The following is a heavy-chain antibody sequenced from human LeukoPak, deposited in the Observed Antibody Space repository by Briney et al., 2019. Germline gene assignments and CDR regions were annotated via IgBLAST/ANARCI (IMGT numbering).Heavy chain of an antibody. V-gene: IGHV1-58*01. J-gene: IGHJ6*02. CDR2: IVVGSGNT. CDR3: ARDLSCSGGSCYSGRYYGMDV. Sequence: ASVKVSCKASGFTFTSSAVQWVRQARGQRLEWIGWIVVGSGNTNYAQKFQERVTITRDMSTSTAYMELSSLRSEDTAVYYCARDLSCSGGSCYSGRYYGMDVWGQGTTVTVSS. CDR1: GFTFTSSA. D-gene: IGHD2-15*01.